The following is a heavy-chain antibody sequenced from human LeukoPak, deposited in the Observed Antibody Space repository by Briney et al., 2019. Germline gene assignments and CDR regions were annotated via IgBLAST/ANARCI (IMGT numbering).Heavy chain of an antibody. Sequence: ASVKVSCKASGYTFTGYYMHWVRQAPGQGLEWMGWINPNSGGTNYAQKFQGRVTMTRDTSISTAYMELSRLRSDDTAVYYCARVDSSGYSPSRYWGQGTLVTVSS. CDR3: ARVDSSGYSPSRY. CDR2: INPNSGGT. D-gene: IGHD3-22*01. V-gene: IGHV1-2*02. CDR1: GYTFTGYY. J-gene: IGHJ4*02.